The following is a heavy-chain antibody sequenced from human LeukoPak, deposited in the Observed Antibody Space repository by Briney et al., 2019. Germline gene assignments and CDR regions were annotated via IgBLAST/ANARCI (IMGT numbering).Heavy chain of an antibody. D-gene: IGHD6-6*01. V-gene: IGHV3-49*04. Sequence: GGSLRLSCAASGFTFSSYSMNWVRQAPGKGLEWVGFIRSKAYGGTTEYAASVKGRFTISRDYSKSIAYLQMNSLKTEDTAVYYCTRFLSYNSSSGNWFDPWGQGTLVTVSS. CDR2: IRSKAYGGTT. CDR3: TRFLSYNSSSGNWFDP. CDR1: GFTFSSYS. J-gene: IGHJ5*02.